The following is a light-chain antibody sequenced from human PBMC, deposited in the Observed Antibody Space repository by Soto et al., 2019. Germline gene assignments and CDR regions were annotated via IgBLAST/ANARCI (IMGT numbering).Light chain of an antibody. V-gene: IGLV2-23*02. CDR2: EVS. CDR1: SSDVGTYNL. Sequence: QSVLTQPASVSGSPGQSITISCTGTSSDVGTYNLVSWYQQHPGKAPKLIIYEVSNRPSGISNRFSGSKSGNTASLTISGLQAGDEADYYCCSYASSSTVVFGGGTKVTVL. J-gene: IGLJ2*01. CDR3: CSYASSSTVV.